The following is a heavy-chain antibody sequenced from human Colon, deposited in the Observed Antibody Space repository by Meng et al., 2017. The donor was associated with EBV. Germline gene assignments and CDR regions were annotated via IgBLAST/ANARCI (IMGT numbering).Heavy chain of an antibody. D-gene: IGHD2-15*01. CDR3: ATALY. CDR1: GFTFSSSA. CDR2: ISGSGLST. V-gene: IGHV3-23*04. J-gene: IGHJ4*02. Sequence: VQLGGLGGGLVQPGGSLRLSCAASGFTFSSSALSWVRQAPGRGLEWVSTISGSGLSTYYADSVKGRFTISRDNSKNTLYLQMNSLRAEDTALYYCATALYWGQGTLVTVSS.